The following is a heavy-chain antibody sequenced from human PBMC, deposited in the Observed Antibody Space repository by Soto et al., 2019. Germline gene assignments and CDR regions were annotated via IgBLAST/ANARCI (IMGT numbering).Heavy chain of an antibody. CDR2: ISAHNGNT. J-gene: IGHJ4*02. CDR3: ARGRYGDY. Sequence: QVHLVQSGAEVKKPGASVKVSCKGSGYAFTTYGITWVRQAPGQGLEGMGWISAHNGNTNYAQKLQGRGTVTRDTSTSKAYMELRSLRSHDTAVYYCARGRYGDYWGQGALVTVSS. V-gene: IGHV1-18*01. D-gene: IGHD1-1*01. CDR1: GYAFTTYG.